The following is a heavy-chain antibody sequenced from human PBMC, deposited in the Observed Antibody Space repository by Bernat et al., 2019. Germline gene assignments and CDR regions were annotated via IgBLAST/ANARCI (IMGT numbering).Heavy chain of an antibody. CDR3: ASGQPTHWNFDY. Sequence: QVQLVESGGGVVQPGRSLRLSCAASGFTFSSYAIHWVRQAPGKGLEWVAIISHDGTKKYYEDFVSGRFNISRDNPKNRLYLQVNSLRAEDTALYYCASGQPTHWNFDYWGQGTLVTVSS. D-gene: IGHD1-1*01. CDR1: GFTFSSYA. J-gene: IGHJ4*02. V-gene: IGHV3-30-3*01. CDR2: ISHDGTKK.